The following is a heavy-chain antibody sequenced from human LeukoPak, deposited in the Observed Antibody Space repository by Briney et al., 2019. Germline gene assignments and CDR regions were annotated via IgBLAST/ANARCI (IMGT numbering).Heavy chain of an antibody. Sequence: ASVKVSCKASGGTFSSYAISWVRQAPGQGLEWMGGIIPIFGTANYAQKFQGRVTITADESTSTAYMELSSLRSEDTAVYYCARSLLVGATTFYGYWGQGTLVTVSS. D-gene: IGHD1-26*01. CDR3: ARSLLVGATTFYGY. CDR1: GGTFSSYA. V-gene: IGHV1-69*13. CDR2: IIPIFGTA. J-gene: IGHJ4*02.